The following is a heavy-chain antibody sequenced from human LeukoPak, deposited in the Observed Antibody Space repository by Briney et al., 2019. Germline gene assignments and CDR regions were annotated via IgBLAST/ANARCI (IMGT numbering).Heavy chain of an antibody. CDR1: GGSVSSGSYY. D-gene: IGHD4-17*01. Sequence: SETLSLTCTVSGGSVSSGSYYWRWIRQPPGKGLEWIGYIYYSGSTYYNPSLKSRVTISVDTSKNQFSLGLSSVTAADTAVYYCARGPTRYYFDCWGQGTLVTVSS. CDR3: ARGPTRYYFDC. CDR2: IYYSGST. V-gene: IGHV4-61*01. J-gene: IGHJ4*02.